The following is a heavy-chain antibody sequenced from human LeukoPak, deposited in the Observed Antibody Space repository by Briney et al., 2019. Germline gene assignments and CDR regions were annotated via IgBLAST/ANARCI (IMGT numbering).Heavy chain of an antibody. CDR2: INPSGGST. Sequence: ASVKVSCKASGYTFTGYYMHWVRQARGQGLEWMGMINPSGGSTTYAQKFQGRVTITRNTSISTAYMELSSLRSEDTAVYYCARECITMVRGVIRNYYYYYYMDVWGKGTTVTVSS. CDR1: GYTFTGYY. J-gene: IGHJ6*03. V-gene: IGHV1-46*01. CDR3: ARECITMVRGVIRNYYYYYYMDV. D-gene: IGHD3-10*01.